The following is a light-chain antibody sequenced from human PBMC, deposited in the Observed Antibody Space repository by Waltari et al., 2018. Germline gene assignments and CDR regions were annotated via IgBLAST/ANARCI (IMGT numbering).Light chain of an antibody. J-gene: IGKJ1*01. CDR3: QQRSNWPRT. V-gene: IGKV3-11*01. CDR2: DAS. CDR1: QSVSSY. Sequence: EIVLTQSPATLSLSPRERATLSCRASQSVSSYLAWYQQKPGQAPRLLIYDASKRATGIPARFSGSGSVTDFTLTISSLEPEDFAVYYCQQRSNWPRTFGQGTSGDQT.